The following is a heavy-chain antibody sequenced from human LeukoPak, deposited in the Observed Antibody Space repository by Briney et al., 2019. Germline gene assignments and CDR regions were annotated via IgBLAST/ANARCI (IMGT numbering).Heavy chain of an antibody. J-gene: IGHJ4*02. V-gene: IGHV4-34*01. D-gene: IGHD3-16*01. CDR3: ARRSGGTFDY. CDR2: INHSGST. CDR1: GGSFSGYY. Sequence: SETLSLTCAVYGGSFSGYYWSWIRRPPGKGLEWIGEINHSGSTNYNPSLKSRVTISVDTSKNQFSLKLSSVTAADTAVYYCARRSGGTFDYWGQGTLVTVSS.